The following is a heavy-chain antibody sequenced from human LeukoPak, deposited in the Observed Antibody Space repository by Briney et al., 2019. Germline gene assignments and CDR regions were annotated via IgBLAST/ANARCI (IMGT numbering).Heavy chain of an antibody. CDR2: LFTGGNA. Sequence: SETLSLTCSASGDSMNGYYRIWIRQTAGKGLEWIGRLFTGGNAECNPSLKSRVTMSVETSKSQFSLKLTSVTAADTAIYYCARGLRWDSGNDWGPEHWGQGVLVTVSS. CDR1: GDSMNGYY. J-gene: IGHJ4*02. V-gene: IGHV4-4*07. CDR3: ARGLRWDSGNDWGPEH. D-gene: IGHD5-12*01.